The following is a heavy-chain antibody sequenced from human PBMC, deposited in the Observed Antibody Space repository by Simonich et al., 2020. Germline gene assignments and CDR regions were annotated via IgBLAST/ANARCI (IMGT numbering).Heavy chain of an antibody. Sequence: EVQLVESGGGLVQPGGSLRLSCAASGFTLSSYSMNWVRQAPGKGLEWVSYISSSSSTKYYADSVKGRFTNSRDNAKNSLYLQMNSLRAEDTAVYYCARDSSYYAFDIWGQGTMVTVSS. CDR3: ARDSSYYAFDI. V-gene: IGHV3-48*01. J-gene: IGHJ3*02. CDR2: ISSSSSTK. D-gene: IGHD5-12*01. CDR1: GFTLSSYS.